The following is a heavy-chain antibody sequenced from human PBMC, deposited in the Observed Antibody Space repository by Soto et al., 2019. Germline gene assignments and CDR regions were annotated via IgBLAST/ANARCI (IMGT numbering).Heavy chain of an antibody. Sequence: SETLSLTCTVSGDSISSYYWSWIRQPPGKGLEWIGYIYYSGTTNYNPSLESRVTISVDTSKNQFSLRLSSVTAADTAVYYCARLCLGDNSGYWNFDYWGQGTLVTVSS. J-gene: IGHJ4*02. CDR1: GDSISSYY. CDR2: IYYSGTT. D-gene: IGHD3-22*01. V-gene: IGHV4-59*08. CDR3: ARLCLGDNSGYWNFDY.